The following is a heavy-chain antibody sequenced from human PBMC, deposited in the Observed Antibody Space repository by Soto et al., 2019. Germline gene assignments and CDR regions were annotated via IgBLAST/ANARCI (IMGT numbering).Heavy chain of an antibody. Sequence: QVQLQDSGPGLVEPSQTLSLTCTVSGGACSGGGYYWSWILQHPGKGPEWIGYIHSSGTTYYNPSLKSRLTISVDTSKTQFSPKPSSVTAADMAVYYCARVWTATVGWANWFDLWGQGTLVTVSS. CDR1: GGACSGGGYY. J-gene: IGHJ5*02. V-gene: IGHV4-31*03. CDR3: ARVWTATVGWANWFDL. CDR2: IHSSGTT. D-gene: IGHD3-16*01.